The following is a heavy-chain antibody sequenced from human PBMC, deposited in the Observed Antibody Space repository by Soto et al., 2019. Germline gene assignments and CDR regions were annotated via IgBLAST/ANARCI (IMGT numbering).Heavy chain of an antibody. CDR2: ISPKFGRT. V-gene: IGHV1-18*01. CDR3: ARDDCNGGSCDGGHYLDL. J-gene: IGHJ2*01. D-gene: IGHD2-15*01. CDR1: DYIFLAYG. Sequence: QVQLVQSGPEVKKAGASVKVSCTAPTDYIFLAYGFDWVRQAPGQGLEWMGWISPKFGRTNYARTLQDRFTMTTDVSTNSVTMELRDLRSDDTAVYYCARDDCNGGSCDGGHYLDLWGRGTPISVSS.